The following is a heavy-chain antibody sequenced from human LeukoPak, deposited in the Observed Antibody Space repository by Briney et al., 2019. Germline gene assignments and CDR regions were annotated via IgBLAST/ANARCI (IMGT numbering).Heavy chain of an antibody. CDR1: GGSFSGYY. CDR2: INHSGST. J-gene: IGHJ6*03. CDR3: ARGAYCGGDCYYYYYCMDV. V-gene: IGHV4-34*01. D-gene: IGHD2-21*02. Sequence: SETLSLTCAVYGGSFSGYYWSWIRQPPGKGLEWIGEINHSGSTNYNPSLKSRVTISVDTSKNQFSLKLSSVTAADTAVYYCARGAYCGGDCYYYYYCMDVWGKGTTVTVSS.